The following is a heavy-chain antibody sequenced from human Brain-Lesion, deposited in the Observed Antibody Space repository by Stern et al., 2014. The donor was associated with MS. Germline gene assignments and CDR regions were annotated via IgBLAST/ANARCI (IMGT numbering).Heavy chain of an antibody. V-gene: IGHV4-39*01. J-gene: IGHJ4*02. CDR3: ARTGDDFGDYSLSY. D-gene: IGHD4-17*01. CDR2: IYSSGST. Sequence: QVQLVESGPGLVKPSETLSLTCTVSGGSINTNNYYWGWIRQPPGKGLEWIGNIYSSGSTFYSPSLKSRVTMSADTSKNQFSLKLSSLTAADTAVYYCARTGDDFGDYSLSYWGQGTLVTVSS. CDR1: GGSINTNNYY.